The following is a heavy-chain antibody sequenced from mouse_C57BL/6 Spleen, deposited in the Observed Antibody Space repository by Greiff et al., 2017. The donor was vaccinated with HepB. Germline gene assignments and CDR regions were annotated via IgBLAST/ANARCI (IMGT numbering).Heavy chain of an antibody. CDR1: GYTFTSYW. V-gene: IGHV1-64*01. CDR3: ARPIYYYGSNYFDY. D-gene: IGHD1-1*01. CDR2: IHPNSGST. J-gene: IGHJ2*01. Sequence: VQLQQPGAELVKPGASVKLSCKASGYTFTSYWMHWVKQRPGQGLEWIGMIHPNSGSTNYNEKFKSKATLTVDKSSSTAYMQLSSLTSEDSAVYYCARPIYYYGSNYFDYWGQGTTLTVSS.